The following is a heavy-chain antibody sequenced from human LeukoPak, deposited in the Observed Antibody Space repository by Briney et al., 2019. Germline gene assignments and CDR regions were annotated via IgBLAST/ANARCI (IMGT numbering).Heavy chain of an antibody. CDR1: GGTFDRNA. CDR2: IAPMFGTP. Sequence: SVKVSCKASGGTFDRNAISWVRQAPGQGLEWMGGIAPMFGTPNYAQKFQGRVTITTDESSSRAYMELMRLRSEDTAVYYCASLGTTSYYHYYLDVWGKGNTVTVSS. V-gene: IGHV1-69*05. D-gene: IGHD4-17*01. CDR3: ASLGTTSYYHYYLDV. J-gene: IGHJ6*03.